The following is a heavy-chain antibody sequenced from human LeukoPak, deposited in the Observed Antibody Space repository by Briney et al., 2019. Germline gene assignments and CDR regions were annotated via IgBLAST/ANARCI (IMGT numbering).Heavy chain of an antibody. CDR2: IGYDGSNK. CDR3: AKYSPRIPLLYYSDRSGYPLAH. D-gene: IGHD3-22*01. V-gene: IGHV3-33*06. Sequence: GGSLRLSCAASGFTFSSYGMHWVRQAPGKGLEWVAVIGYDGSNKYYADSVKGRFTISRDNSKNTQYLQMNSLRAEDTAVYYCAKYSPRIPLLYYSDRSGYPLAHWGQGTVVTVSS. CDR1: GFTFSSYG. J-gene: IGHJ5*02.